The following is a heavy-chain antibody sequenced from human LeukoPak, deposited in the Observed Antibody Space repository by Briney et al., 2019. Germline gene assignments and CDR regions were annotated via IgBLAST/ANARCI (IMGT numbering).Heavy chain of an antibody. V-gene: IGHV3-21*01. J-gene: IGHJ4*02. CDR1: GFTFSSYS. Sequence: GGSLRLSCAASGFTFSSYSMNWVRQAPGKGLEWVSSISSSSSYIYYADSVKGRLTISRDNAKNSLYLQMNSLRAEDTAVYYCARDEGLWFGEFYYFDYWGQGTLVTVSS. CDR3: ARDEGLWFGEFYYFDY. D-gene: IGHD3-10*01. CDR2: ISSSSSYI.